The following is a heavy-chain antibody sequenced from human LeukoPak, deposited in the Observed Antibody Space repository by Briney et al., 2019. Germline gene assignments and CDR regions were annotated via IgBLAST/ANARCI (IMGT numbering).Heavy chain of an antibody. D-gene: IGHD6-13*01. J-gene: IGHJ4*02. V-gene: IGHV3-53*01. CDR2: IFSST. CDR1: GFTVSSNS. CDR3: GVEYSSSWRTKIDY. Sequence: GGSLRLSCTVSGFTVSSNSMSWVRQAPGKGLEWVSFIFSSTHYSGSVKGRFTISRDNAKNSLYLQMNSLRAEDTAVYYCGVEYSSSWRTKIDYWGQGTLVTVSS.